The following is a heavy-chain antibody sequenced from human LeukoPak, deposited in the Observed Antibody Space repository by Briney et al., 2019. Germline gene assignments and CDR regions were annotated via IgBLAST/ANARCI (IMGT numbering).Heavy chain of an antibody. CDR1: GYSISSGYY. V-gene: IGHV4-38-2*01. CDR2: IDTSGST. CDR3: AARGWYCSGGSCYPTFDS. Sequence: KPSETLSLTCAVSGYSISSGYYGGWSRQPPREGREGIGGIDTSGSTHYNPSLKSRVTISVDTSKNQFSLKLSSVTAADTAVYYCAARGWYCSGGSCYPTFDSWGPGTLVSVYS. D-gene: IGHD2-15*01. J-gene: IGHJ4*02.